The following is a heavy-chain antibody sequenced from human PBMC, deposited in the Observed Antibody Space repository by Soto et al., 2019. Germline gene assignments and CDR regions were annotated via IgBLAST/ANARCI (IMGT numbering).Heavy chain of an antibody. J-gene: IGHJ6*02. CDR2: INPNSGGT. CDR1: GYTFTGYY. CDR3: ARTPAEGYYYGMDV. V-gene: IGHV1-2*04. Sequence: ASVKVSCKASGYTFTGYYMHWVRQAPGQGLEWMGWINPNSGGTNYAQKFQGWVTMTRDTSISTAYMELSRLRSDDTAVYYCARTPAEGYYYGMDVWGQGTTVTVSS.